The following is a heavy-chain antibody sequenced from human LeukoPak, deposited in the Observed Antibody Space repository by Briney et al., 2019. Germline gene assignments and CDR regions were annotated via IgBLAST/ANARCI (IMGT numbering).Heavy chain of an antibody. CDR2: ISDSGGST. CDR1: GITLSNYG. D-gene: IGHD4-17*01. V-gene: IGHV3-23*01. Sequence: GGSLRLSCAVSGITLSNYGMSWVRQAPGKGLEWVAGISDSGGSTNYADSVKGRFTISRDNPKNTLYLQMNSLRAEDTAVYYCTKDRLGDYYFDYWGQGTLVTVSS. J-gene: IGHJ4*02. CDR3: TKDRLGDYYFDY.